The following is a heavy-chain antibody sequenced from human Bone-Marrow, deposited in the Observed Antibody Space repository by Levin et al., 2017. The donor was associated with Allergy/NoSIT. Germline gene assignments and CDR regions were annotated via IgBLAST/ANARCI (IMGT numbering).Heavy chain of an antibody. CDR2: ISYSGIT. V-gene: IGHV4-59*08. D-gene: IGHD2-21*02. CDR1: GGSISNYY. J-gene: IGHJ5*02. CDR3: ARHEDCGGDCYWGWLDP. Sequence: SQTLSLTCTVSGGSISNYYWSWIRQPPGKGLEWIGYISYSGITNYNPSLKSRVTISVDTSKNQFSLKLSSVTAADTAVYYCARHEDCGGDCYWGWLDPWGQGTLVTVSS.